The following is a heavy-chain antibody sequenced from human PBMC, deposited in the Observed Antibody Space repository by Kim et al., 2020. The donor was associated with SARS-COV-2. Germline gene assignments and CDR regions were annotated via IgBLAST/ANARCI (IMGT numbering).Heavy chain of an antibody. V-gene: IGHV3-7*03. CDR3: GRDPYSGSDYGGY. CDR2: INQGGSQT. Sequence: GGSLRLSCAASGFTFTKYWMGWVRQSPGKGLEWVANINQGGSQTNYVDSVKGRFTISRDNAKDSLYLQMNSLRAEDTAIYYCGRDPYSGSDYGGYWGQGTLVTVSS. J-gene: IGHJ4*02. CDR1: GFTFTKYW. D-gene: IGHD5-12*01.